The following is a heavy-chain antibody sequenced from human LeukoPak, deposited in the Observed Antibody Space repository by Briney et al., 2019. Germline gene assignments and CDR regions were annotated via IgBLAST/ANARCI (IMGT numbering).Heavy chain of an antibody. D-gene: IGHD3-10*01. J-gene: IGHJ4*02. CDR2: IYYSGST. Sequence: PSETLSLTCTVSGGSISSSSYYWGWIRQPPGKGLEWIGSIYYSGSTYYNPSLKSRVTISVDTSKNQFSLKLSSVTAADTAVYYSASWGESRYYGSGGDYWGQGTLVTVSS. CDR3: ASWGESRYYGSGGDY. CDR1: GGSISSSSYY. V-gene: IGHV4-39*07.